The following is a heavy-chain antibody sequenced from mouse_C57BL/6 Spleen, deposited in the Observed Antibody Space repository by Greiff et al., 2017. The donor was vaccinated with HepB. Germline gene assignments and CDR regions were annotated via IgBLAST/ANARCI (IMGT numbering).Heavy chain of an antibody. Sequence: QVQLKQPGAELVKPGASVKLSCKASGYTFTSYWMHWVKQRPGQGLEWIGMIHPNSGSTNYNEKFKSKATLTVDKSSSTAYMQLSSLTSEDSAVYYCARGFYPPYAMDYWGQGTSVTVSS. CDR1: GYTFTSYW. CDR3: ARGFYPPYAMDY. D-gene: IGHD2-1*01. V-gene: IGHV1-64*01. CDR2: IHPNSGST. J-gene: IGHJ4*01.